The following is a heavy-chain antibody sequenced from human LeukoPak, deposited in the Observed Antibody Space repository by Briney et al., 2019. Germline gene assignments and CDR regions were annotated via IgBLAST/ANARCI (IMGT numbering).Heavy chain of an antibody. Sequence: PGGSLRLSCAGSGVTFSSYAMHWVRQAPGKGLEWVAVISYDGSNKYYADSVKGRFTISRDNSKNTLYLQMNSLRAEDTAVYYCAREVMVAYMDVWGKGTTVTVSS. CDR3: AREVMVAYMDV. D-gene: IGHD2-15*01. V-gene: IGHV3-30*01. CDR1: GVTFSSYA. J-gene: IGHJ6*03. CDR2: ISYDGSNK.